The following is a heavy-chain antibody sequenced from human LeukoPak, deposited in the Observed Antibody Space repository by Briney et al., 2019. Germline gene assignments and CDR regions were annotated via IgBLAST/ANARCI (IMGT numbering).Heavy chain of an antibody. D-gene: IGHD5-24*01. CDR2: IHTNGRI. V-gene: IGHV4-4*07. Sequence: PSETLSLTCTVFGDSISSYYWSWIRHAAGKGLEWIGRIHTNGRIDYNPSLKSRVSMSIDTSKNRFSLKVTSVTAADTAVYYCARVQLPDVTGAFDIWGQGTMVTVSS. J-gene: IGHJ3*02. CDR3: ARVQLPDVTGAFDI. CDR1: GDSISSYY.